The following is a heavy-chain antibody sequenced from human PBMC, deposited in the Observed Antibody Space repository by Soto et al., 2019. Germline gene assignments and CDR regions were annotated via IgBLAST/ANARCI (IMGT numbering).Heavy chain of an antibody. CDR3: ARGRVDFSSGTGGYGTDV. CDR1: GGSFSGYY. V-gene: IGHV4-34*01. D-gene: IGHD3-3*01. J-gene: IGHJ6*02. Sequence: PSETLSLTCAVYGGSFSGYYWSWIRQPPGKGLEWIGEINHSGSTNYNPSLKSRVTISVDTSKNQFSLKLSSVTAADTAVYYCARGRVDFSSGTGGYGTDVWGQGTTVTVSS. CDR2: INHSGST.